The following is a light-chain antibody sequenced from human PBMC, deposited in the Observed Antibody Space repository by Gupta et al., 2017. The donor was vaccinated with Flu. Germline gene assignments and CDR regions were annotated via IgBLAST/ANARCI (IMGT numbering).Light chain of an antibody. J-gene: IGKJ2*01. CDR3: QQSYSTPRT. V-gene: IGKV1-39*01. CDR2: AAS. CDR1: QSISSY. Sequence: DIQMTQSPSSXSASVGDRVTITCRASQSISSYLNWYQQKPGKAPKLLIYAASSLQSGVPSRFSGSGSGTDFTLTISSLQPEDFATYYCQQSYSTPRTFGQGTKLEIK.